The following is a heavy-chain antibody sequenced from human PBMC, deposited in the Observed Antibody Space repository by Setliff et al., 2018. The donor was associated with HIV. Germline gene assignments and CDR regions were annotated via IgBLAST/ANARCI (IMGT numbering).Heavy chain of an antibody. J-gene: IGHJ4*02. CDR3: ARGLSFYDPGGFDY. CDR1: GGSISSYY. V-gene: IGHV4-4*09. Sequence: TLSLTCTVSGGSISSYYWSWIRQPPGKGLEWIGYIYTSGSTNYNPSLKSRVTISVDTSKNQFSLKLSSVTAANTAVYYCARGLSFYDPGGFDYWGQGTLVTVSS. D-gene: IGHD3-22*01. CDR2: IYTSGST.